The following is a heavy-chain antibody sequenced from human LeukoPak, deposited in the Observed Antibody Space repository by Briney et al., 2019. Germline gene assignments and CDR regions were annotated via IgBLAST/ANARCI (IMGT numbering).Heavy chain of an antibody. CDR2: INHSGST. CDR1: GGSFSGYY. J-gene: IGHJ4*02. V-gene: IGHV4-34*01. CDR3: ARVGSMVRGVRFDY. Sequence: PSETLSLTCAVYGGSFSGYYWSWIRQPPGKGLECIGEINHSGSTNYNPSLKSRVTISVDTSKNQFSLKLSSVTAADTAVYYCARVGSMVRGVRFDYWGQGTLVTVSS. D-gene: IGHD3-10*01.